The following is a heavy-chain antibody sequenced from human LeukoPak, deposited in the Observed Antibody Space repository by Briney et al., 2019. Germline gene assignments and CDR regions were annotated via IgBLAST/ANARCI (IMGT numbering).Heavy chain of an antibody. Sequence: GRSLRLSCAASGFTFSSYGMHWVRQTPGKGLEWVAVIWFDGSNKYYADSVKGRFTISRDNSKNTLYLQMNSLRAEDTAVYYCARVRTVVSPFDYWGQGTLVTVSS. CDR3: ARVRTVVSPFDY. V-gene: IGHV3-33*01. CDR1: GFTFSSYG. CDR2: IWFDGSNK. J-gene: IGHJ4*02. D-gene: IGHD4-23*01.